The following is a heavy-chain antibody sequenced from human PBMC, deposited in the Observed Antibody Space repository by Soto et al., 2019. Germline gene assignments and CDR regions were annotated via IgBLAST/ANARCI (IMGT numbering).Heavy chain of an antibody. Sequence: GGSLRLSCAASGFTFSSYGMHWVRQAPGKGLEWVAVISYDGSNKYYADSVKGRFTIYRDNSKNTLYLQMNSLRAEDTAVYYCEKDQTGSGWYIDYYYGMDVWGQGTTVTVSS. J-gene: IGHJ6*02. CDR1: GFTFSSYG. V-gene: IGHV3-30*18. CDR2: ISYDGSNK. CDR3: EKDQTGSGWYIDYYYGMDV. D-gene: IGHD6-19*01.